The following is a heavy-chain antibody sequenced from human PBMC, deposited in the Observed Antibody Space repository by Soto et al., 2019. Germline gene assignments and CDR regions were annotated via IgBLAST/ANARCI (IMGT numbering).Heavy chain of an antibody. Sequence: SETLSLPCAVSRGSIGSYYWNWIRQPPGKGLEWIGYVYYTGNNDYNPSLRSRVTISVDTSKNQFSLRLSSVTAADTAIYYCARASGTYYDRHFDYWGQGALVTVSS. V-gene: IGHV4-59*01. CDR3: ARASGTYYDRHFDY. CDR2: VYYTGNN. J-gene: IGHJ4*02. CDR1: RGSIGSYY. D-gene: IGHD3-10*01.